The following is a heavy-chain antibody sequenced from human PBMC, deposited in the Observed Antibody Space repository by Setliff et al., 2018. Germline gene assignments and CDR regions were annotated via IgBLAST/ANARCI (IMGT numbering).Heavy chain of an antibody. J-gene: IGHJ4*02. CDR3: ARGDYQRSFDH. CDR1: GGSISNHY. CDR2: IYYSGSI. V-gene: IGHV4-59*11. Sequence: SETLSLTCTVSGGSISNHYWSWLRQSPGKTLEWIAYIYYSGSINYNPSFKSRVTMAVDTSRNQFSLKLSSVTAADTAVFYCARGDYQRSFDHWGPGTLVTVSS. D-gene: IGHD4-17*01.